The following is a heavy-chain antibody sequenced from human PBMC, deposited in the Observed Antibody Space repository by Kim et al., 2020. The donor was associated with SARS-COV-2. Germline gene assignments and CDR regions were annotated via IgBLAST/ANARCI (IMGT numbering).Heavy chain of an antibody. D-gene: IGHD6-13*01. Sequence: YYADAVKGRLTISRDNSKNTLYLKMNSLRAEDTAVYYCARNFAGTFGFDYWGQGTLVTVSS. J-gene: IGHJ4*02. CDR3: ARNFAGTFGFDY. V-gene: IGHV3-53*01.